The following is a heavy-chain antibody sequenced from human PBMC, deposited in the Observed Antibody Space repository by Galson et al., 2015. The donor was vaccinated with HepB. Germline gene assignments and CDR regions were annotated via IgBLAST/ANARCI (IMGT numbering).Heavy chain of an antibody. J-gene: IGHJ6*02. CDR1: GFTFSSYS. V-gene: IGHV3-21*01. Sequence: SLRLSCAASGFTFSSYSMNWVRQAPGKGLEWVSSISSSSSYIYYADSVKGRFTISRDNAKNSLYQQMNSLRAEDTAVYYCARDGYSNYGGYYYYYYGMDVWGQGTTVTVSS. CDR2: ISSSSSYI. CDR3: ARDGYSNYGGYYYYYYGMDV. D-gene: IGHD4-11*01.